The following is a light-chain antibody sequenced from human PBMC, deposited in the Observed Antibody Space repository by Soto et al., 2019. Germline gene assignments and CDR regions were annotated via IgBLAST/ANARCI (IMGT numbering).Light chain of an antibody. J-gene: IGKJ1*01. CDR2: DAS. CDR1: QSVSSSY. V-gene: IGKV3-20*01. CDR3: QQYGSSPWT. Sequence: EIVVTQSPGTLSLSPGQRATLSCRASQSVSSSYLAWFQQKPGQAPRLLIYDASSRASGVTDRFSGSGSGTDFTLTITRLEPEDSAVYYCQQYGSSPWTFGQGTKVEIK.